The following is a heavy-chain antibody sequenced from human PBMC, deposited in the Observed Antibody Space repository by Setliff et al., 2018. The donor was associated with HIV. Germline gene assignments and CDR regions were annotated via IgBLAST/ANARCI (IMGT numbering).Heavy chain of an antibody. V-gene: IGHV1-69*05. Sequence: SVKVSCKASGATFSNSALTWVRQAPGQGLEWMGGSIPLFKTVNYAQKFQGRLTISTDELVTTAYMGLSSLKSEDTAVYYCASGSGYCRNGDCYIGVHKNPDKYFYDYWGQGTLVTVSS. CDR2: SIPLFKTV. CDR3: ASGSGYCRNGDCYIGVHKNPDKYFYDY. D-gene: IGHD2-8*01. J-gene: IGHJ4*02. CDR1: GATFSNSA.